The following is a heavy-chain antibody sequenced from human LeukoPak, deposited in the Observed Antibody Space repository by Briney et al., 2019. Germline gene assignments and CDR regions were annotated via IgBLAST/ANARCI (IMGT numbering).Heavy chain of an antibody. J-gene: IGHJ6*02. CDR3: TLLRGYSSSWYYYYYYYGMDV. CDR1: GFTVSSNY. CDR2: IKSKTDGGTT. V-gene: IGHV3-15*01. Sequence: PGGSLRLSCAASGFTVSSNYMSWVRQAPGKGLEWVGRIKSKTDGGTTDYAAPVKGRFTISRDDSKNTLYLQMNSLKTEDTAVYYCTLLRGYSSSWYYYYYYYGMDVWGQGTTVTVSS. D-gene: IGHD6-13*01.